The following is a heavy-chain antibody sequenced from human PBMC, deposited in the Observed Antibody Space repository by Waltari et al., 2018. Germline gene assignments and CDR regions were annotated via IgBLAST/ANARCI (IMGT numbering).Heavy chain of an antibody. CDR1: GNPCPGPH. CDR2: INFNTGGT. CDR3: AKEPTGTAACDS. V-gene: IGHV1-2*02. J-gene: IGHJ5*01. Sequence: QVQLVQSGAEVKKPGASLTVLCAAPGNPCPGPHFHWVRQAPGQGLEWMGYINFNTGGTKYAEKLQGRVTVTREASINTVYMDLRRLTSDDSAVYYCAKEPTGTAACDSWGHGTLVTVSS. D-gene: IGHD2-21*02.